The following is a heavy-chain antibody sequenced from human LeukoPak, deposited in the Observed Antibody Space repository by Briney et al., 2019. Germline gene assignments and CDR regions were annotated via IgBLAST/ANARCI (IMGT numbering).Heavy chain of an antibody. CDR2: IKQDGGEV. D-gene: IGHD4/OR15-4a*01. CDR3: VREVHATYDY. J-gene: IGHJ4*02. V-gene: IGHV3-7*05. Sequence: HPGGSLRLSCAASGFTFSAYWMAWVRQAPGKGLEWVASIKQDGGEVFYVDSVMGRFTISRDNAQNSLYLQMNSLRADDTAIYYCVREVHATYDYWGQGTLVTVSS. CDR1: GFTFSAYW.